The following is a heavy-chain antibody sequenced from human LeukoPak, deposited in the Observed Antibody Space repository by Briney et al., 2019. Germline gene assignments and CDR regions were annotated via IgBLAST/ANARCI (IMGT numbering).Heavy chain of an antibody. CDR1: GYTFTSYD. V-gene: IGHV1-8*01. D-gene: IGHD5-18*01. J-gene: IGHJ6*02. CDR2: MNPNSGNT. CDR3: AREGAYVDTARAYCYYGMDV. Sequence: ASVKVSCKASGYTFTSYDINWVRQATGQGLEWMGWMNPNSGNTGYAQKFQGRVTMTRNTSISTAYMELSSLRSEDTAVYYCAREGAYVDTARAYCYYGMDVWGQGTTVTVSS.